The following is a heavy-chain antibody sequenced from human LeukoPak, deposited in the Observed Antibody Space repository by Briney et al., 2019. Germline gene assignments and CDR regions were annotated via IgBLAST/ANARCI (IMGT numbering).Heavy chain of an antibody. CDR2: IYHSGST. CDR1: GYSISSGYY. Sequence: SETLSLTCAVSGYSISSGYYWGWIRQPPGKGLEWIGSIYHSGSTYYNPSLKSRVTISVDTSKNHFSLKLSTVTAADTAVYYCARGDFWSGYYPPDYFDYWGQGALVTVSS. CDR3: ARGDFWSGYYPPDYFDY. D-gene: IGHD3-3*01. J-gene: IGHJ4*02. V-gene: IGHV4-38-2*01.